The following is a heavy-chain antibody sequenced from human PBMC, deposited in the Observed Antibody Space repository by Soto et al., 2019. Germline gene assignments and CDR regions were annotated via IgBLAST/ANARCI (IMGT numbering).Heavy chain of an antibody. CDR1: GGTFSSYA. J-gene: IGHJ6*02. Sequence: ASVKVSCKASGGTFSSYAISWVRQAPGQGLEWMGGIIPIFGTANYAQKFQGRVTITADESTSTAYMELSSLRSEDTAVYYCARAYYGSGSYWPSSYYYYGMDVWGQGTTVTVSS. V-gene: IGHV1-69*13. CDR2: IIPIFGTA. D-gene: IGHD3-10*01. CDR3: ARAYYGSGSYWPSSYYYYGMDV.